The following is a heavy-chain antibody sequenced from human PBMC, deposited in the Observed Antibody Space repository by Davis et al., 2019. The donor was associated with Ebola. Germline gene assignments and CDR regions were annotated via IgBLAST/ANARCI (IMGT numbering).Heavy chain of an antibody. CDR1: GYTFTSYY. D-gene: IGHD2/OR15-2a*01. J-gene: IGHJ6*04. CDR2: INPSGGST. V-gene: IGHV1-46*01. CDR3: ARGPLSPYYGMDV. Sequence: ASVKVSCKASGYTFTSYYMHWVRQAPGQGLEWMGIINPSGGSTSYAQKFQGRVTMTRDTSTSTVYMELSSLRSEETAVYYGARGPLSPYYGMDVWGKGTTVTVSS.